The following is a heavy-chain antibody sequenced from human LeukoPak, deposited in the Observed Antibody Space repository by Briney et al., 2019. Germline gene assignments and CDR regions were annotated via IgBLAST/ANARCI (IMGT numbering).Heavy chain of an antibody. CDR3: AKEVGYYDSSGSLPDY. D-gene: IGHD3-22*01. CDR1: GFTFSNYA. V-gene: IGHV3-30-3*01. J-gene: IGHJ4*02. Sequence: PGRSLRLSCAASGFTFSNYAMHWVRQAPGKGLEWVAITSYDESDKHYADSVKGRFTISRDNSKNTLSLQMNSLKVEDTAVYYCAKEVGYYDSSGSLPDYWGQGTLVTVSS. CDR2: TSYDESDK.